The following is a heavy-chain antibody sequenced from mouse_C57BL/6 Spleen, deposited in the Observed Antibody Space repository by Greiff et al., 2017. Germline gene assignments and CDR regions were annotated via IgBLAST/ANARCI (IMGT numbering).Heavy chain of an antibody. CDR2: ISYDGSN. J-gene: IGHJ4*01. D-gene: IGHD1-1*01. CDR1: GYSITSGYY. CDR3: ARGDTVVGAMDY. Sequence: EVQLQESGPGLVKPSQSLSLTCSVTGYSITSGYYWNWIRQFPGNKLEWMGYISYDGSNNYNPSLKNRISITRDTSKNQFFLKLNSVTTEDTATYYCARGDTVVGAMDYWGQGTSVTVSS. V-gene: IGHV3-6*01.